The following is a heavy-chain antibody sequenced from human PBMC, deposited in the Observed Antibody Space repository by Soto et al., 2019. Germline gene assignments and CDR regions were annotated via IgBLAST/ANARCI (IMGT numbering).Heavy chain of an antibody. D-gene: IGHD2-15*01. Sequence: ASVKVSCKASGYTFTSYYMHWVRQAPGQGLEWMGIINASGGSTSYAQKFQGRVTMTTDTSTSTAYMELRSLRSDDTAVYYCARDRPYLGYCSGGNSSSGYCGEGTLVTVSS. CDR3: ARDRPYLGYCSGGNSSSGY. V-gene: IGHV1-46*01. CDR1: GYTFTSYY. CDR2: INASGGST. J-gene: IGHJ4*02.